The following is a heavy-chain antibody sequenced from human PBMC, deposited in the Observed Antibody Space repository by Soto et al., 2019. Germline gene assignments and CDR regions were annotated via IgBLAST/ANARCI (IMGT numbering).Heavy chain of an antibody. V-gene: IGHV4-59*01. CDR3: ARRYGGNFDY. D-gene: IGHD1-26*01. J-gene: IGHJ4*02. CDR2: IYYSGST. Sequence: PSETLSLTCTVSGGSISSYYWSWIRQPPGKGLEWIGYIYYSGSTNYNPSLKSRVTISVDRSKNQFSLKLSSATAADTAVYYCARRYGGNFDYWGQGTLVTVSS. CDR1: GGSISSYY.